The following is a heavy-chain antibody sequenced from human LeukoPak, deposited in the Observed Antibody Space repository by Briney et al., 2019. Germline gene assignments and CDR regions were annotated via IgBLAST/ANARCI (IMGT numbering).Heavy chain of an antibody. V-gene: IGHV1-2*02. CDR2: INPNSGGT. CDR3: AGGLRWSDAFDI. D-gene: IGHD4-23*01. CDR1: GYTFTGYY. Sequence: ASVKVSCKASGYTFTGYYMHWVRQAPGQGLEWMGWINPNSGGTNYAQKFQGRVTMTRDTSISTACMELSRLRSDDTAVYYCAGGLRWSDAFDIWGQRTMVTVSS. J-gene: IGHJ3*02.